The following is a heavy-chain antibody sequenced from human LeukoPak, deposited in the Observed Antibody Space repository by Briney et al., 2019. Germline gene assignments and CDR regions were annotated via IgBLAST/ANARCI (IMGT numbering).Heavy chain of an antibody. CDR2: IYYSGST. CDR1: GVSISSYC. D-gene: IGHD4-23*01. J-gene: IGHJ4*02. Sequence: PSETLSLTCTASGVSISSYCWSWIRQPPGKGLEWIGYIYYSGSTNYNPSLKSRVTISVDTSKNQFSLKLSSVTAADTAVYYCAREDGGNPSGWGQGTLVTVSS. CDR3: AREDGGNPSG. V-gene: IGHV4-59*01.